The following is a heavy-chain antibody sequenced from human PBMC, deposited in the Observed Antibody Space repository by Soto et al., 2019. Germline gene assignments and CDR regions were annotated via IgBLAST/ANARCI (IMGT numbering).Heavy chain of an antibody. V-gene: IGHV4-61*08. CDR1: GGSVSSGDYY. J-gene: IGHJ5*02. CDR3: ARIPVDTSMIYWLDT. CDR2: IYYSGNT. D-gene: IGHD5-18*01. Sequence: KPSETLSLTCTVSGGSVSSGDYYWSWIRQPPGKGLEWIGYIYYSGNTNYNPSLKSRVIISVDTSKNLFSLKLTSVTAADTAVYYCARIPVDTSMIYWLDTWGQGTLVTVSS.